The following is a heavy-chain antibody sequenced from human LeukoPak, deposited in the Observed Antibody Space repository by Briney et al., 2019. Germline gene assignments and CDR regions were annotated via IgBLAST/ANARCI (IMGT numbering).Heavy chain of an antibody. Sequence: ASVKVSCKASGYTFTSYGISWVRQAPGQGLEWMGWISANDGNTDYPQKLQGRVTMTTDTSTSTAYMELRSLRSDDTAVYYRARESHVTREDYWGQGTLVTVS. V-gene: IGHV1-18*01. CDR2: ISANDGNT. CDR1: GYTFTSYG. D-gene: IGHD3-10*01. J-gene: IGHJ4*02. CDR3: ARESHVTREDY.